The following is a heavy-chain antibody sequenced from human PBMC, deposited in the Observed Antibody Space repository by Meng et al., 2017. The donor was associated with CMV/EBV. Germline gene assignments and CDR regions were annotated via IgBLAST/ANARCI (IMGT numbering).Heavy chain of an antibody. Sequence: SETLSLTCTVSGGSVSTGSYYWSWIRQPPGKGLEWIGYIYYSGRTYYNPSLKSRVTISVDTSKNQFSLKLSSVTAADTAVYYCARDGGIAAAGTSYYYYYGMDVWGQGTTVTVSS. V-gene: IGHV4-61*01. CDR2: IYYSGRT. D-gene: IGHD6-13*01. CDR1: GGSVSTGSYY. J-gene: IGHJ6*02. CDR3: ARDGGIAAAGTSYYYYYGMDV.